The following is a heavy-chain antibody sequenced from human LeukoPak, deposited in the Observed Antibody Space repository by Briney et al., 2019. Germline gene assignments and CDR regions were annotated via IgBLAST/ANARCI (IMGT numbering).Heavy chain of an antibody. D-gene: IGHD4-17*01. J-gene: IGHJ3*02. CDR3: ARDTLVYADSPDAFDI. V-gene: IGHV3-48*03. Sequence: GGSLRLSCAASGFTFSSYEMNWVRQAPGKGLEWVSYISSSGSTIYYADSVKGRFTISRDNAKNSLYLQMNSLRDEDTAVYYCARDTLVYADSPDAFDIWGQGTMVTVSS. CDR1: GFTFSSYE. CDR2: ISSSGSTI.